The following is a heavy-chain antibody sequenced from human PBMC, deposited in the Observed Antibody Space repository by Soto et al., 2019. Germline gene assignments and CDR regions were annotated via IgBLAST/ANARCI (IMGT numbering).Heavy chain of an antibody. CDR2: ISSSSSYI. CDR1: GFTFSSYS. Sequence: EVQLVESGGGLVKPGGSLRLSCAASGFTFSSYSMNWVRQAPGKGLEWVSSISSSSSYIYYADSVKGRFTISRDNAKNSLYLQMNSLRAEDTAVYYCARDSPAAAGTGGFDYWGQGTLVTVSS. D-gene: IGHD6-13*01. J-gene: IGHJ4*02. CDR3: ARDSPAAAGTGGFDY. V-gene: IGHV3-21*01.